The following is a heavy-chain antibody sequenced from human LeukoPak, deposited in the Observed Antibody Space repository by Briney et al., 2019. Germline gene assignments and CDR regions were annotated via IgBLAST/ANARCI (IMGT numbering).Heavy chain of an antibody. J-gene: IGHJ4*02. V-gene: IGHV3-30-3*01. CDR3: AGRAYIGY. D-gene: IGHD3-16*01. CDR2: ISYDGSNK. Sequence: GALILSWATSGITFNNYSIHWGRQAPSQGLEWVAVISYDGSNKYYADSVKGRFTISRHNSKNTLYPQMNSLRAEDTAVYYCAGRAYIGYWGQGTLVTVSS. CDR1: GITFNNYS.